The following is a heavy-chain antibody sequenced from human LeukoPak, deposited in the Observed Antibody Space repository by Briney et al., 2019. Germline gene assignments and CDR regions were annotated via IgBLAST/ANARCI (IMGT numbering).Heavy chain of an antibody. CDR1: GGSISSGGYY. J-gene: IGHJ4*02. D-gene: IGHD3-22*01. CDR3: ARYYYDSSGYYYYFDY. CDR2: IYYSGST. V-gene: IGHV4-31*03. Sequence: SQTLSLTCTVSGGSISSGGYYWSWIRQHPGKGLEWIGYIYYSGSTYYNPSLKSRFTISVDTSKNQFSLKLSSVTAADTAVYYCARYYYDSSGYYYYFDYWGQGTLVTVSS.